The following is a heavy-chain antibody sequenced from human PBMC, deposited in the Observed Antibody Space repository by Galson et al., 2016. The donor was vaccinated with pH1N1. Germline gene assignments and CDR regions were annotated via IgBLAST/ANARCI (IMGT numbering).Heavy chain of an antibody. CDR2: ISYNGHDQ. J-gene: IGHJ6*02. V-gene: IGHV3-30-3*01. D-gene: IGHD3-16*01. CDR3: AREDWSYADTYYYGMDV. CDR1: GFTFDTFA. Sequence: SLRLSCAASGFTFDTFAMHWVRQNPGKGLEWVAFISYNGHDQSYANSVKGRFTVSRDNSKNTLYLQMNSLGPDDTALYYCAREDWSYADTYYYGMDVWGQGTTVTVSS.